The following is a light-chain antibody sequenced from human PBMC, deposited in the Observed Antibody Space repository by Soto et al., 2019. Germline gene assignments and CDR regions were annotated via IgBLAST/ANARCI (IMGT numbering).Light chain of an antibody. CDR3: SSYARRNNLL. Sequence: QSPLTQPPSASGSPGQSVTISCTGTSSDICDYDYVSWYQQHPGKAPKLIIYEVTKRPSGVPDRFSGSKSGNSDSLTVSGLQAEEEGDFFCSSYARRNNLLFGGGTKLTVL. V-gene: IGLV2-8*01. CDR2: EVT. CDR1: SSDICDYDY. J-gene: IGLJ2*01.